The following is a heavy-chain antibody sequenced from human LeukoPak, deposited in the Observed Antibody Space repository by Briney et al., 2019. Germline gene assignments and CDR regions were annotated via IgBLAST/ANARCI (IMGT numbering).Heavy chain of an antibody. D-gene: IGHD1-1*01. CDR3: AGGPGPGERFDY. CDR1: GDSISNSNYY. Sequence: SETLSLTCTVSGDSISNSNYYWGWIRQPPGKGLEWIGTIYYSGSTNYNPSLKSRVTISVDTSKNQFSLKLSSVTAADTAVYYCAGGPGPGERFDYWGQGTLVTVSS. J-gene: IGHJ4*02. V-gene: IGHV4-39*07. CDR2: IYYSGST.